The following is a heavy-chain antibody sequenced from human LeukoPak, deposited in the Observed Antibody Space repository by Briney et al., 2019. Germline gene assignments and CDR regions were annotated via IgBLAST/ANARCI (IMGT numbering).Heavy chain of an antibody. CDR2: ISSSSSYI. Sequence: GGSLRLSCAASRFTFSSYSMNWVRQAPGKGLEWVSSISSSSSYIYYADSVKGRFTISRDNGKNSVYLQMSDLRAEDTAVYYCVRDVGYFNLWGRGTLVTVSS. CDR3: VRDVGYFNL. V-gene: IGHV3-21*01. CDR1: RFTFSSYS. J-gene: IGHJ2*01.